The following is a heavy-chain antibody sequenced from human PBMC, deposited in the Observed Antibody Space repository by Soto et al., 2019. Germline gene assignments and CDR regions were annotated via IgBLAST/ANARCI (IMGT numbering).Heavy chain of an antibody. J-gene: IGHJ6*02. Sequence: PSETLSLTCAVSGGSISSSNWWSWVRQPPGKGLEWIGEIYHRGSTNYNPSLKSRVTISVDKSKNQFSLKLSSVTAADTAVYYCARVGYSSSWSVYYYYYGMDVWGQGTTVTVSS. D-gene: IGHD6-13*01. CDR3: ARVGYSSSWSVYYYYYGMDV. CDR2: IYHRGST. V-gene: IGHV4-4*02. CDR1: GGSISSSNW.